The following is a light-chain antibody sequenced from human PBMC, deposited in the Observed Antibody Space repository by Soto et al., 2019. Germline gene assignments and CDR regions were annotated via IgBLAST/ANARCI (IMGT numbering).Light chain of an antibody. Sequence: QSALTQAASVSGSPGQSITISCTGTSSDVGGYNYVSWYQQHPGKAPKLIIYDVTNRPSGVSTRFSGSKSGNTASLTVSGLQAEDEADYCCSSYASTNSCVFGGGTKLTVL. CDR1: SSDVGGYNY. J-gene: IGLJ3*02. CDR3: SSYASTNSCV. V-gene: IGLV2-14*01. CDR2: DVT.